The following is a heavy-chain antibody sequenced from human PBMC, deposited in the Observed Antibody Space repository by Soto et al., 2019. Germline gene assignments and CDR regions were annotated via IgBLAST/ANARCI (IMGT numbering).Heavy chain of an antibody. CDR3: ASETGLRSSGWSYYFDF. CDR1: GFTFSNYG. D-gene: IGHD6-19*01. CDR2: INSSSATI. J-gene: IGHJ4*02. V-gene: IGHV3-48*02. Sequence: SLRLSCAASGFTFSNYGMNWVRQAPGKGLEWVSHINSSSATIYYADSVKGRFTISRDNAKNSLSVQMNSLRDEDTAVYFCASETGLRSSGWSYYFDFWGQGTRVTVSS.